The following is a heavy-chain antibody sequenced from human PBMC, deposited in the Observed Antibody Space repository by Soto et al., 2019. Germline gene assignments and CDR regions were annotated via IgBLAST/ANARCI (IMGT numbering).Heavy chain of an antibody. D-gene: IGHD5-12*01. CDR3: ARDTGYDHDAFDI. CDR1: GYSFITSYY. V-gene: IGHV1-46*01. CDR2: INPTGSMT. J-gene: IGHJ3*02. Sequence: QVQLVQSGAEVKKPGASVKVSCKASGYSFITSYYMHWVRQAPGQGLEWMGIINPTGSMTKYSQRFQGRLAMTRDTSTSTDYMVLTTLTSEDTAVYFCARDTGYDHDAFDIWGQGTMVTVSS.